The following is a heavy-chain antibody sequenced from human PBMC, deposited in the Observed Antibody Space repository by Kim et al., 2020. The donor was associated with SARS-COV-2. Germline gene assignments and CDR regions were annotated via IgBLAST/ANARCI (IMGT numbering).Heavy chain of an antibody. D-gene: IGHD6-19*01. CDR3: TRESRKSIAVAGTLFPIYYYYYYMDV. V-gene: IGHV3-21*01. CDR2: IISSNSYI. Sequence: GGSLRLSCAASGFTFSSYSMNWVRQAPGKGLEWVSSIISSNSYIYYADSVKGRFTISRDNAKNSLYLQMNSLRAEDTAVYYCTRESRKSIAVAGTLFPIYYYYYYMDVWGNGTTVTVSS. J-gene: IGHJ6*03. CDR1: GFTFSSYS.